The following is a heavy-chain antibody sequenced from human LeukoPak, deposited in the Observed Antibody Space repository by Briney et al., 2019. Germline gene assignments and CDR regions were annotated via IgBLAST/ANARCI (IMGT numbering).Heavy chain of an antibody. CDR3: ARDLAENYFDY. CDR2: IYYSGST. D-gene: IGHD3-16*01. CDR1: GGSISSYY. J-gene: IGHJ4*02. Sequence: SETLSLTCTVSGGSISSYYWSWIRQPPGKGLEWIGYIYYSGSTNYNPSLKSRVTISVDTSKNQFSLKLRSVTAADTAVYYCARDLAENYFDYWGQGTLVTVSS. V-gene: IGHV4-59*01.